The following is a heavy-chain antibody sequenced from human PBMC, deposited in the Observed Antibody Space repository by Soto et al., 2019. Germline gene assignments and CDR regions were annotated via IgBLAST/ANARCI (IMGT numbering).Heavy chain of an antibody. CDR2: IYYSGST. Sequence: PSETLSLTCTVSGGSISSSSYYWGWIRQPPGKGLEWIGSIYYSGSTYYNPSLKSRVTISVDTSKNQFSLKLSSVTAADTAVYYCARRVVRFLLAGAYFDYWGQGTLVTVSS. CDR3: ARRVVRFLLAGAYFDY. V-gene: IGHV4-39*01. D-gene: IGHD3-3*01. J-gene: IGHJ4*02. CDR1: GGSISSSSYY.